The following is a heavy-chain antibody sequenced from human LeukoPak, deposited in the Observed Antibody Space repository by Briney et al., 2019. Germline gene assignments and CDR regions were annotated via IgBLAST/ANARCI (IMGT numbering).Heavy chain of an antibody. J-gene: IGHJ5*02. Sequence: SETLSLTCTVSGGSISSYYWSWIRQPAGKGLEWIGHMYTSGRTNYNPSLKSRVTVSLDTSKNQFSLKLNSVTAAGTAVYYCARSDYKNYFDPWGQGTLVTVSS. CDR1: GGSISSYY. V-gene: IGHV4-4*07. D-gene: IGHD4-11*01. CDR3: ARSDYKNYFDP. CDR2: MYTSGRT.